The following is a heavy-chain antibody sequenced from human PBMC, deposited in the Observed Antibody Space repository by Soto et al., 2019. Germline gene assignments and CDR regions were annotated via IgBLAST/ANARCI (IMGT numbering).Heavy chain of an antibody. D-gene: IGHD6-13*01. CDR1: GASISSGDYH. CDR2: VYYSGTT. J-gene: IGHJ4*02. CDR3: ARDRRRGRAAAGYYEF. Sequence: QVQLQESGPGLVKPSQTLSLTCTVSGASISSGDYHWSWIRQHPGKDLEWIGYVYYSGTTGYNPSLYSRVTISVDTSKNQFSLSLRSVTAADTAVYYCARDRRRGRAAAGYYEFWGQGMLVTVSS. V-gene: IGHV4-31*03.